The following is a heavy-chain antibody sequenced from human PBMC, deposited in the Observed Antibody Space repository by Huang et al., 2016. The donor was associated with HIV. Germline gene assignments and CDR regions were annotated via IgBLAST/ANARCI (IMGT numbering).Heavy chain of an antibody. J-gene: IGHJ4*02. Sequence: VQLVQSRREVKKSGASVKVSCKVSGYTFSTYGITWVRQAPGRGLEWLGWISTYNKNINYSQKFRDRVKLTTDTSTNTAYMELGNLRFDDTAVYYCARVDLSEWVAASRQGSNNYYFDHWGQGTLVSVSS. CDR3: ARVDLSEWVAASRQGSNNYYFDH. CDR2: ISTYNKNI. D-gene: IGHD6-19*01. CDR1: GYTFSTYG. V-gene: IGHV1-18*04.